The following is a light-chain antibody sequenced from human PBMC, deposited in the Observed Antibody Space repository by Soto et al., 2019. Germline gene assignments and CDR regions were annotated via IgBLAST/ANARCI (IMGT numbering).Light chain of an antibody. J-gene: IGKJ2*01. V-gene: IGKV3-11*01. Sequence: EIVLTQSPATLPLSRGERATLSCRASQSVSSYLAWYQQKPGQAPRLLIYDASNRATGIPARFSGSGSGTDFTLTICSLELEDFAVYYCQQRSNWSYTFGQGTKLEIK. CDR3: QQRSNWSYT. CDR1: QSVSSY. CDR2: DAS.